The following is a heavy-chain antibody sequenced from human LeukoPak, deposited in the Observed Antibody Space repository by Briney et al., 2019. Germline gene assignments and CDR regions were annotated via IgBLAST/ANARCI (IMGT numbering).Heavy chain of an antibody. CDR2: IYTSGST. J-gene: IGHJ4*02. CDR3: ARGTRAARHFEY. Sequence: PSETLSLTCTVSGGSISSYYWSWIRQPAGKGLEWIGRIYTSGSTNYNPSLKSRVTISVDTSKNQFSLKLSSVTAADTAMYYCARGTRAARHFEYWGQGTLVTVSS. D-gene: IGHD6-6*01. V-gene: IGHV4-4*07. CDR1: GGSISSYY.